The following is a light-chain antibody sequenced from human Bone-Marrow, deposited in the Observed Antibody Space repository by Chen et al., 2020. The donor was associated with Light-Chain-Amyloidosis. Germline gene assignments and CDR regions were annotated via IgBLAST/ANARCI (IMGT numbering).Light chain of an antibody. V-gene: IGLV3-21*02. CDR1: NIGSTS. CDR2: DDS. CDR3: QVWDRSSDHPV. Sequence: SYVLTQPSSVSVAPGQTATIACGGNNIGSTSVHWYQQTPGQAPLLVVYDDSDRPSGIPERLSGSTAGNTATLTISRVEAGDEADYYCQVWDRSSDHPVFGGGTKLTVL. J-gene: IGLJ3*02.